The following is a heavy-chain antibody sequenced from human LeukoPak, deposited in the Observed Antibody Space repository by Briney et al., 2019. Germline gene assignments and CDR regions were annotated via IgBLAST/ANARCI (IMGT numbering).Heavy chain of an antibody. CDR3: ASGGYFGSGSCYNHYYYMDV. CDR2: IYYSGST. CDR1: GGSISNYY. J-gene: IGHJ6*03. V-gene: IGHV4-59*01. Sequence: PSETLSLTCTVSGGSISNYYWSWIRQPPGKGLEWIGYIYYSGSTNYNPSLKSRVSISVDTSKNQFSLRLSSVTAADTAVYYCASGGYFGSGSCYNHYYYMDVWGKGTTVTVSS. D-gene: IGHD3-10*01.